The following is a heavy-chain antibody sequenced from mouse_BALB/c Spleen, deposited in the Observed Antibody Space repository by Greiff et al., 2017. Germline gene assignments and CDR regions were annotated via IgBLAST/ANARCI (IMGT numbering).Heavy chain of an antibody. CDR1: GDSITSGY. CDR2: ISYSGST. CDR3: ARSERDQLGLPFFDY. D-gene: IGHD3-1*01. V-gene: IGHV3-8*02. Sequence: EVQLQQSGPSLVKPSQTLSLTCSVTGDSITSGYWNWIRKFPGNKLEYMGYISYSGSTYYNPSLKSRISITRDTSKNQYYLQLNSVTTEDTATYYCARSERDQLGLPFFDYWGQGTTLTVSS. J-gene: IGHJ2*01.